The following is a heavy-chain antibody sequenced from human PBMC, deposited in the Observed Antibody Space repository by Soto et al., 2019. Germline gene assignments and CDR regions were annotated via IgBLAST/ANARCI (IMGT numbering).Heavy chain of an antibody. V-gene: IGHV2-70*01. Sequence: SGPTLVNPTQTLTLTCTFSGFSLSTSGMCVSWIRQPPGKALEWLALIDWDDDKYYSTSLKTRLTISKDTPKNQVVLTMTNMDPVDTATYYCARIRQSDFWSGYEDVWGQGTTVTVSS. J-gene: IGHJ6*02. CDR3: ARIRQSDFWSGYEDV. CDR1: GFSLSTSGMC. CDR2: IDWDDDK. D-gene: IGHD3-3*01.